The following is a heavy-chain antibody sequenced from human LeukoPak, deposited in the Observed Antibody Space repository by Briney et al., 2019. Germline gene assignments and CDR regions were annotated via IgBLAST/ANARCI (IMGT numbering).Heavy chain of an antibody. CDR1: GFTFSSYG. CDR2: IRYDGSNK. CDR3: ARSAAAGRIVATFGY. Sequence: GGSLRLSCAASGFTFSSYGMHWVRQAPGKGLEWVAFIRYDGSNKYYADSVKGRFTISRDNSKNTLYLHVNSLRPEDTAVYYCARSAAAGRIVATFGYWGQGTLVIVSS. V-gene: IGHV3-30*02. J-gene: IGHJ4*02. D-gene: IGHD5-12*01.